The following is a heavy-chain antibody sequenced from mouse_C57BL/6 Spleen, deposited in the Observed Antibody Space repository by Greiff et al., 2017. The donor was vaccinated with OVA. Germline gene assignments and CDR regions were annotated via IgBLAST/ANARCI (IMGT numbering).Heavy chain of an antibody. CDR3: ARANWDEGYFDY. CDR1: GFTFSDYY. Sequence: EVMLVESGGGLVQPGGSLKLSCAASGFTFSDYYMYWVRQTPEKRLEWVAYISNGGGSTYYPDTVKGRFTISRDNAKNTLYLQMSRLKSEDTAMYYCARANWDEGYFDYWGQGTTLTVSS. V-gene: IGHV5-12*01. CDR2: ISNGGGST. D-gene: IGHD4-1*01. J-gene: IGHJ2*01.